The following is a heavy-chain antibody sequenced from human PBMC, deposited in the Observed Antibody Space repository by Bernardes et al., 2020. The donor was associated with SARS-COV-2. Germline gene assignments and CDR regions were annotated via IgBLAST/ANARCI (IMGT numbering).Heavy chain of an antibody. D-gene: IGHD6-13*01. CDR2: IWYDGSNK. CDR1: GFTFSSYG. J-gene: IGHJ6*02. V-gene: IGHV3-33*01. CDR3: ARDGDSSSWYGPGSSNDYGMDV. Sequence: GSLRLSCAASGFTFSSYGMHWVRQAPGKGLEWVAVIWYDGSNKYYADSVKGRFTISRDNSKNTLYLQMNSLRAEDTAVYYCARDGDSSSWYGPGSSNDYGMDVWGQGTTVTVSS.